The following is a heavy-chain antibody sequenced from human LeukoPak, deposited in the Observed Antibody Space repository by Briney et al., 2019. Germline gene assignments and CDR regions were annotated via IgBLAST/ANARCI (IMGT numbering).Heavy chain of an antibody. CDR1: GVSFSGYY. D-gene: IGHD3-22*01. Sequence: PSETLSLTCAVYGVSFSGYYWSWIRQPPGKGLEWIGEINHSGSTNYNPSLKSRVTISVDTSKNQFSLKLSSVTAADTAVYYCARSYYYDSSTFDYWGQGTLVTVSS. CDR2: INHSGST. J-gene: IGHJ4*02. CDR3: ARSYYYDSSTFDY. V-gene: IGHV4-34*01.